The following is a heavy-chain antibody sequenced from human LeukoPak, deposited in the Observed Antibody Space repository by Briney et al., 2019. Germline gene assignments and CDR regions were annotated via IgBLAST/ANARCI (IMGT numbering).Heavy chain of an antibody. CDR2: IYYIGST. V-gene: IGHV4-39*01. D-gene: IGHD5-18*01. CDR3: ARWGGGIQLWLQYWFDP. CDR1: GGSLCSSIYY. Sequence: SETLSLTRTVSGGSLCSSIYYWGGIRQPPGKGLEGMGSIYYIGSTYYTPSLKSRVPISEHTSQNQFSPQLSSVPAADPAVHYCARWGGGIQLWLQYWFDPWGQGTLVTVSS. J-gene: IGHJ5*02.